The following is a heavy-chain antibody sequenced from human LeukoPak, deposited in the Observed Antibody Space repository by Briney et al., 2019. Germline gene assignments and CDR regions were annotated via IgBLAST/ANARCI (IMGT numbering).Heavy chain of an antibody. Sequence: PSETLSLTCTVSGGSISTYYWGWIRQPPGKGLEWIAYVSDIGSINYNPSLKSRVTISLGTSKNQLSLKLSSVTAADTAVYYCAGHHPRNTVDFWGQGTLVTVSS. D-gene: IGHD2/OR15-2a*01. V-gene: IGHV4-59*08. CDR1: GGSISTYY. CDR3: AGHHPRNTVDF. J-gene: IGHJ4*02. CDR2: VSDIGSI.